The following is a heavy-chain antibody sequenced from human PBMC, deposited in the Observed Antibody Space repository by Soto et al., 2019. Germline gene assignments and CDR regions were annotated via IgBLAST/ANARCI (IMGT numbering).Heavy chain of an antibody. Sequence: GGSLRLSCAASGCTFISYAMSWVRQTTGKGLEWVSAISGSGGSTYYADSVKGRFTISRDNSKNTLYLQMNSLRAEDTAVYYCAKEYCSSTSCYFDYWGQGTLVTVSS. CDR3: AKEYCSSTSCYFDY. V-gene: IGHV3-23*01. CDR1: GCTFISYA. D-gene: IGHD2-2*01. CDR2: ISGSGGST. J-gene: IGHJ4*02.